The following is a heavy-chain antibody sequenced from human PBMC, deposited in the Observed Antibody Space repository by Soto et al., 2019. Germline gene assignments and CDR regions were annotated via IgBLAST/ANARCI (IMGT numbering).Heavy chain of an antibody. CDR2: INHSGST. CDR3: ARDYPRFDP. J-gene: IGHJ5*02. D-gene: IGHD3-10*01. CDR1: GGSFSGYY. Sequence: SETLSLTCAVYGGSFSGYYWSWIRQPPGKGLEWIGEINHSGSTNYNPSLRSRVTISVDTSKNQFSLKLSSVTAADTAVYYRARDYPRFDPWGQGTLVTVSS. V-gene: IGHV4-34*01.